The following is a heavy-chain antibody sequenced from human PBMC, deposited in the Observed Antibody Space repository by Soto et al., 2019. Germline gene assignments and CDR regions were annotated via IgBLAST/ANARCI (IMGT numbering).Heavy chain of an antibody. CDR1: GFTFSSYS. Sequence: EVQLVESGGGLVKPGGSLRLSCAASGFTFSSYSMNWVRQAPGKGLEWVSSISSSSSYIYYADSVKGRFTISRDNAKNSLSLQMNSLRAEDTAVYYCARDYGGNSVYFDYWGQGTLVTVSS. D-gene: IGHD4-17*01. J-gene: IGHJ4*02. CDR3: ARDYGGNSVYFDY. CDR2: ISSSSSYI. V-gene: IGHV3-21*01.